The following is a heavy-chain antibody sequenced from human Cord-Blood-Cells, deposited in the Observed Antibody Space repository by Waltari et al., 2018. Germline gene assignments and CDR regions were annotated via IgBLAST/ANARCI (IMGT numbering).Heavy chain of an antibody. CDR3: ARALRSSSSWYGWFDP. V-gene: IGHV4-34*01. D-gene: IGHD6-13*01. Sequence: QVQLQQWGAGLLNPSETLSGTCAAYGGSFSVYSWSRFSHPTGKGLEWIGEINHSGSPNYNPSLKRRGTISVDTSKNHFSLKLSAVTAADTAVYYCARALRSSSSWYGWFDPWGQGTLVTVSS. J-gene: IGHJ5*02. CDR2: INHSGSP. CDR1: GGSFSVYS.